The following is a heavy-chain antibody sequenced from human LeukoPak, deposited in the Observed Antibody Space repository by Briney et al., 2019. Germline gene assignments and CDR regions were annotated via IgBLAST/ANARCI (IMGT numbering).Heavy chain of an antibody. CDR2: INPSGGST. V-gene: IGHV1-46*01. J-gene: IGHJ5*02. CDR3: ARDSSCSGGSCRDTFDP. CDR1: GYTFTSYY. Sequence: ASVKVSCKASGYTFTSYYMHWVRQAPGQGLEWMGIINPSGGSTSYALKFQGRVTMTRDMSTSTVYMELSSLRSEDTAVYYCARDSSCSGGSCRDTFDPWGQGTLVTVSS. D-gene: IGHD2-15*01.